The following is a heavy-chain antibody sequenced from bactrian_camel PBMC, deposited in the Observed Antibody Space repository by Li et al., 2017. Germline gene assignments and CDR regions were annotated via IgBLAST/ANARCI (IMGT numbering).Heavy chain of an antibody. V-gene: IGHV3S53*01. CDR1: RYIDANYC. CDR3: AAGGADCTLDPRRYTT. CDR2: ISTHATT. Sequence: QLVESGGGGSVQAGGSLRLSCQTSRYIDANYCMGWFRQAPGKGREGVAAISTHATTEYADSVKGRFFISTDIRNNTLNLQMSNLKPEDTGTYYCAAGGADCTLDPRRYTTWGQGTQVTVS. J-gene: IGHJ4*01. D-gene: IGHD6*01.